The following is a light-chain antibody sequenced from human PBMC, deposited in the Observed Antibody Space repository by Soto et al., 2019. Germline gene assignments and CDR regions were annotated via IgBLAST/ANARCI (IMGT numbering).Light chain of an antibody. CDR2: KVS. J-gene: IGKJ4*01. Sequence: DVVMTQSPLSLPVTLGQPASISCRSSQSLVYSDGNTYLNWFQQRPGQSPRRLIYKVSNRDSGVPNRFSGSVSGTDFTLKISRVEAEDVGVYYCMQGTHWPSLTFSGGTKVEIK. CDR1: QSLVYSDGNTY. CDR3: MQGTHWPSLT. V-gene: IGKV2-30*01.